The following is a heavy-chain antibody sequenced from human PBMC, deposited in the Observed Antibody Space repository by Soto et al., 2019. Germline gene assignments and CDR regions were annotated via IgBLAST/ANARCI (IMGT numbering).Heavy chain of an antibody. Sequence: GGSLRLSCAASGFTFSSYGMHWVRQAPGKGLEWVAVIWYDGSNKYYADSVKGRFTISRDNSKNTLYLQMNSLRAEDTAVYYCARDLGYCSGGSCYWVPSGMDVWGQGTTVTVSS. D-gene: IGHD2-15*01. V-gene: IGHV3-33*01. CDR3: ARDLGYCSGGSCYWVPSGMDV. J-gene: IGHJ6*02. CDR1: GFTFSSYG. CDR2: IWYDGSNK.